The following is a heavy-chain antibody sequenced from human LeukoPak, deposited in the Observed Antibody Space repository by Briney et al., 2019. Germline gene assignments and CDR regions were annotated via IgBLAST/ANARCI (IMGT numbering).Heavy chain of an antibody. CDR2: IYYSGST. D-gene: IGHD6-13*01. CDR1: GGSISSSSYY. Sequence: SETLSLTCTVSGGSISSSSYYWGWIRQPPGKGLEWIGSIYYSGSTYYNPSLKSRVTISVDTSKNQFSLKLSSVTAADTAVYYCARVYYSNSYDYWYFDLWGRGTLVTVSS. CDR3: ARVYYSNSYDYWYFDL. V-gene: IGHV4-39*07. J-gene: IGHJ2*01.